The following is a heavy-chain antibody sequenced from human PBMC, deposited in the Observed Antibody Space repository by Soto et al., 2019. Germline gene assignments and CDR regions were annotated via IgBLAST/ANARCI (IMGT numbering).Heavy chain of an antibody. J-gene: IGHJ4*02. CDR3: AAPPRY. CDR2: IYNSGST. D-gene: IGHD6-6*01. CDR1: GGSMSSYY. Sequence: QVQLQESGPGLVKPSETLSLTCTVSGGSMSSYYWNWIRQPPGKGLEWIGYIYNSGSTNYNPSLKSRVTIAVDTSKTQFSLKLTSVTAADTAVYYCAAPPRYWGQGTLVTVSS. V-gene: IGHV4-59*01.